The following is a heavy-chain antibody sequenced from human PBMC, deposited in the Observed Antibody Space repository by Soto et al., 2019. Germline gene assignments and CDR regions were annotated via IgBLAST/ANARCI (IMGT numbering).Heavy chain of an antibody. CDR3: ASGWFGELLPFDY. CDR1: GFTFSSYA. Sequence: GGSLRLSCAASGFTFSSYAMSWVRQAPGKGLEWVSAISGSGGSTYYADFGKGRFTIARENSKNTLYLQMNSLRAEDTAVYYCASGWFGELLPFDYWGQGTLVTVSS. V-gene: IGHV3-23*01. D-gene: IGHD3-10*01. CDR2: ISGSGGST. J-gene: IGHJ4*02.